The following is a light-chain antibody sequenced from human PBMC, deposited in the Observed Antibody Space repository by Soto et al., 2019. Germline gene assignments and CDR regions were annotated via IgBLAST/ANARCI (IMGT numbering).Light chain of an antibody. CDR1: QSISSY. CDR3: QQSYSYT. CDR2: AAF. J-gene: IGKJ2*01. V-gene: IGKV1-39*01. Sequence: DIQMTQSPSSLSASVGDRVTITCRASQSISSYLNWYQQKPGKAPKRLIYAAFSLQSGVPSRFSGSGSGTDFTLTISSLQPEDFATYYCQQSYSYTFGQGTKLEIK.